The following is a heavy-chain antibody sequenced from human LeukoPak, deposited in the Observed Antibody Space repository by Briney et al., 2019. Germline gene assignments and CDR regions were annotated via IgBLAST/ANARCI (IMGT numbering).Heavy chain of an antibody. CDR1: GFTFSTYW. J-gene: IGHJ3*02. CDR3: AREDCSGGSCRDAFDI. Sequence: GGSLRLSCSASGFTFSTYWMSWVRQAPGKGLEWVGRIKSKTDGGTTAYAAPVNGRFTISRDNSKNTLYLQMNSLRAEDTAVYYCAREDCSGGSCRDAFDIWGQGTMVTVSS. V-gene: IGHV3-15*01. CDR2: IKSKTDGGTT. D-gene: IGHD2-15*01.